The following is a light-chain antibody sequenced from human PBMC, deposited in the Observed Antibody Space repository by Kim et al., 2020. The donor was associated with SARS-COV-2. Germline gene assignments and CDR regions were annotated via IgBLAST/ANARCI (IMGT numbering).Light chain of an antibody. V-gene: IGLV2-14*03. CDR2: DVG. CDR3: SSYTTSTTRV. CDR1: SSDVGGYNY. Sequence: QSALTQPASGSGSPGQSITISCSGSSSDVGGYNYVSWYQQHQGKAPKLIIYDVGTRPSGVSYRFSGSKSGNTASLTISGLQTEDEADYYCSSYTTSTTRVFGGGTQLTVL. J-gene: IGLJ3*02.